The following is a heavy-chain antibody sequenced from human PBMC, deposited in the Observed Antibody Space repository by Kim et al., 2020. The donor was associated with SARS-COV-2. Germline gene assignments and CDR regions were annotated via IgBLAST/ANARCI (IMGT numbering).Heavy chain of an antibody. CDR2: ISGSGGST. CDR1: GFTFSSYA. CDR3: AKDSAPLLCFSELPQDY. J-gene: IGHJ4*02. D-gene: IGHD3-10*02. Sequence: GGSLRLSCAASGFTFSSYAMRWVRQAPGKGLEWVSAISGSGGSTYYADSVKGRFTISRDNSKNTLYLQMNSLRAEDTAVYYCAKDSAPLLCFSELPQDYWGQGTLVTVSS. V-gene: IGHV3-23*01.